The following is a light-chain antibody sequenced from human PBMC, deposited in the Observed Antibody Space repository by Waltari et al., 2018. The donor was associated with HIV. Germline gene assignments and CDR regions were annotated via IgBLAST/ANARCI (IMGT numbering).Light chain of an antibody. V-gene: IGLV2-14*03. CDR3: SSFAGRYPVL. CDR1: GSDPKSADF. CDR2: DVS. Sequence: SVLTQPASVSGSLGQSITISCSWTGSDPKSADFVSWYRQSPGTAPKLIIFDVSSRPSGVSDRFSGSKSGDTASLTISGLQAEDEADYFCSSFAGRYPVLFGGGTKLTVL. J-gene: IGLJ2*01.